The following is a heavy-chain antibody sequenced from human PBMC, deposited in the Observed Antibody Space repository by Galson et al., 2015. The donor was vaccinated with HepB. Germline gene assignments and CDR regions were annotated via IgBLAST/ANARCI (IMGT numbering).Heavy chain of an antibody. Sequence: SVKVSCKASGYSFTNYGLSWIRQAPGPGLEWMGWFSGYDGSTNYAQKFQGRVTMTADTSTGTAYLEPKNRRSDDTAVYYCARDSRLELRLNNYFSYGMDVWGQGTAVTVSS. CDR3: ARDSRLELRLNNYFSYGMDV. D-gene: IGHD2/OR15-2a*01. CDR2: FSGYDGST. J-gene: IGHJ6*02. CDR1: GYSFTNYG. V-gene: IGHV1-18*01.